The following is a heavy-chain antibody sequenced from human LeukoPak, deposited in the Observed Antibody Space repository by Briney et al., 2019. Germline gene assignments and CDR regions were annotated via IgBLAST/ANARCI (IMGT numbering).Heavy chain of an antibody. D-gene: IGHD2-2*01. V-gene: IGHV4-34*01. Sequence: SETLSLTCAVYGGSFSGYYWSWIRQPPGNGLEWIGEINHSGSTNYNPALKSQVTISVDTSKNQCSLKLSSVTAADTAVYYCARQRDIVVVPAAMPRFDPWGQGTLVTVSS. CDR2: INHSGST. CDR3: ARQRDIVVVPAAMPRFDP. CDR1: GGSFSGYY. J-gene: IGHJ5*02.